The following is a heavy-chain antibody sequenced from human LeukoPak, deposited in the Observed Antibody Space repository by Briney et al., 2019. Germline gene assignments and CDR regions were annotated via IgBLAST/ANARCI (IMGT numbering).Heavy chain of an antibody. Sequence: GRSLRLSCAASGFTFDDYAMHWVRQAPGKGLEWVSGMSWNSGSIGYADSVKGRFTISRDNAKNSLYLQMNSLRAEDTALYYCAKDRGGWFHFDYWGQRTLVTVSS. CDR1: GFTFDDYA. J-gene: IGHJ4*02. CDR2: MSWNSGSI. CDR3: AKDRGGWFHFDY. D-gene: IGHD6-19*01. V-gene: IGHV3-9*01.